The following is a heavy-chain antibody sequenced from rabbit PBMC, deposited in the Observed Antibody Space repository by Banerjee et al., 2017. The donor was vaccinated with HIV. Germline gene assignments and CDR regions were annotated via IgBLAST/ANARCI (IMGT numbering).Heavy chain of an antibody. CDR3: ARIDPRYYSSDWDYFNL. J-gene: IGHJ4*01. CDR2: IYGDRGRT. D-gene: IGHD4-1*01. Sequence: QLKETGGGLVQPGGSLALSCKASGFDFSAYYMSWVRQAPGKGLEWIGTIYGDRGRTYYASWVNGRFTISSDNAQNTVDLQMNSLTAADTATYFCARIDPRYYSSDWDYFNLWGPGTLVTVS. V-gene: IGHV1S7*01. CDR1: GFDFSAYY.